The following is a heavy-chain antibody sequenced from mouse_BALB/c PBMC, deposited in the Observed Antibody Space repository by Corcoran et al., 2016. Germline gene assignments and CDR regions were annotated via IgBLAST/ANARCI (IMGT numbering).Heavy chain of an antibody. J-gene: IGHJ1*01. CDR3: AREGRRGYFDV. CDR1: GSTFTSYV. Sequence: EVQLQQSGPELVKPVASVTMSCKASGSTFTSYVMPWVKQKPGQGLEWIGYINPYNDGTKYNEKFKGKATLTSDKSSSTAYMELSSLTSEDSAVYYCAREGRRGYFDVWGAGTTVTVSS. V-gene: IGHV1S136*01. CDR2: INPYNDGT.